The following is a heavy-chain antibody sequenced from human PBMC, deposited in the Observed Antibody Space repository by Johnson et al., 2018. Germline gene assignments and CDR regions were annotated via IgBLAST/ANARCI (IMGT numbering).Heavy chain of an antibody. CDR3: ARDGTEDAFDI. Sequence: VQLVESGGGLVQPGGSLRLSCAASGFTFSSYSMNWVRQAPGKGLEWVSYISSSSSTIYYADSVKGRFTISRDNAKNSRYLQMNSLRDEDTAVYYCARDGTEDAFDIWGQGTMVTVSS. CDR2: ISSSSSTI. D-gene: IGHD2-8*02. V-gene: IGHV3-48*02. J-gene: IGHJ3*02. CDR1: GFTFSSYS.